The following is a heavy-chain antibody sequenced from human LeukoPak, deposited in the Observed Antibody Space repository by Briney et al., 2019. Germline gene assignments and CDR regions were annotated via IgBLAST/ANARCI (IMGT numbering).Heavy chain of an antibody. J-gene: IGHJ3*02. Sequence: GGSLRLSCAASGFTFSSYWMHWVRQAPGRGLVWVSRINSDGSSTSYADSVKGRFTISRDNAKNTLYLQMNSLRAEDTAVYYCARDTPYYYDSSGYYSQDAFDIWGQGTMVTVSS. CDR1: GFTFSSYW. CDR2: INSDGSST. V-gene: IGHV3-74*01. D-gene: IGHD3-22*01. CDR3: ARDTPYYYDSSGYYSQDAFDI.